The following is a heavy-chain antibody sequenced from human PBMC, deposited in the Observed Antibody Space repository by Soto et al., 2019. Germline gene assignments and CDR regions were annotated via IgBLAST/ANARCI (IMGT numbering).Heavy chain of an antibody. J-gene: IGHJ4*02. V-gene: IGHV3-11*01. CDR2: ISNSDYTT. D-gene: IGHD2-8*01. Sequence: QVHLVASGGGLVKPGGSLRLSCVASGLTLSDNYMTWIRQAPGQGLEWLSYISNSDYTTYYADSVKGRFTISRDNAKNSLYLLLNGLRVEDTAVYYCASGKWSLDYWGQGILVTVSS. CDR1: GLTLSDNY. CDR3: ASGKWSLDY.